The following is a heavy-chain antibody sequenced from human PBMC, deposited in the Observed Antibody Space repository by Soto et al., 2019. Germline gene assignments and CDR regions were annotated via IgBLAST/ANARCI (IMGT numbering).Heavy chain of an antibody. J-gene: IGHJ2*01. Sequence: PSETLSLTCTVSGGSISSYYWSWIRQPPGKGLEWIGYIYYSGSTNYNPSLKSRVTISVDTSKNQFSLYLQMNSLRAEDTAVYYCARVDYGDYGWYFDLWGRGTLVTVSS. D-gene: IGHD4-17*01. CDR1: GGSISSYY. CDR2: IYYSGST. V-gene: IGHV4-59*12. CDR3: ARVDYGDYGWYFDL.